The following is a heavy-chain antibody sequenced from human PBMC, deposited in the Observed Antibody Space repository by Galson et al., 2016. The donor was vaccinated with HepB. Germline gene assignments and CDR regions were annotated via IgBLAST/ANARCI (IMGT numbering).Heavy chain of an antibody. CDR1: AYTFTDYY. CDR3: ARQLGYCSSTSCYQGAFQY. Sequence: SVKVSCKGSAYTFTDYYLHWVRLATGQGLEWMGWINPNSGGTNYAQKFQGRVTMTRDTSISTAYMELSRLRSDDAAVYYCARQLGYCSSTSCYQGAFQYWGQGTLVTVSS. V-gene: IGHV1-2*02. D-gene: IGHD2-2*01. CDR2: INPNSGGT. J-gene: IGHJ1*01.